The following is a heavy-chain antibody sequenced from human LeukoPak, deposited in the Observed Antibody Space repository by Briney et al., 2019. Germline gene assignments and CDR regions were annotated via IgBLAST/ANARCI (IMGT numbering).Heavy chain of an antibody. CDR3: ARSRWLQLNAFDI. Sequence: ASVKVSCKASGYTFTGYYMHWVRQAPGQGLEWMGWINPNSGGTNYAQKFQGRVTMTRDTSISTAYMELSRLRSDDTAVYYCARSRWLQLNAFDIWGQGTMVTVSS. J-gene: IGHJ3*02. CDR2: INPNSGGT. V-gene: IGHV1-2*02. CDR1: GYTFTGYY. D-gene: IGHD5-24*01.